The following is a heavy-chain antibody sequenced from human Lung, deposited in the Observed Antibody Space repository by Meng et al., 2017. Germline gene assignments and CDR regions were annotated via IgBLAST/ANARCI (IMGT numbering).Heavy chain of an antibody. V-gene: IGHV4-34*01. CDR2: INHSGST. CDR1: GGSFSDYY. CDR3: ARGPTTMAHDFDY. Sequence: QAPVQQWGAGLLKPSETLSLTCVVSGGSFSDYYWSWIRQPPGKGLEWIGEINHSGSTNYNPSLESRATISVDTSQNNLSLKLSSVTAADSAVYYCARGPTTMAHDFDYWGQETLVTVSS. J-gene: IGHJ4*02. D-gene: IGHD4-11*01.